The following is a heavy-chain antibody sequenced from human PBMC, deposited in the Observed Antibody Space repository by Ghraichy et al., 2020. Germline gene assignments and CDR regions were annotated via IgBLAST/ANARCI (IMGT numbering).Heavy chain of an antibody. CDR2: ISRNVDAT. V-gene: IGHV3-23*01. Sequence: ISRNVDATHYADSVKGRFTISRDNANNTLYLQMNDLRAEDTAVFFCAKKPYCDATTCYAFDSWGQGTLVTVSS. CDR3: AKKPYCDATTCYAFDS. D-gene: IGHD2-2*01. J-gene: IGHJ4*02.